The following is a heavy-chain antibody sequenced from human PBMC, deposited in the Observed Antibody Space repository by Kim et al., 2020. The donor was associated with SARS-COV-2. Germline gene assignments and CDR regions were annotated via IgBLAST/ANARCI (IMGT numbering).Heavy chain of an antibody. CDR3: TREAIFGVGSGKNYFDY. D-gene: IGHD3-3*01. J-gene: IGHJ4*02. CDR2: IGLEGSNE. CDR1: GFTFSNYG. V-gene: IGHV3-33*01. Sequence: GGSLRLSCAASGFTFSNYGMNWFRQAPGKGLEGVTHIGLEGSNEKNVDSVKGRFTISRDNSKKTVYLQMNSLRAEDTAVYYCTREAIFGVGSGKNYFDYWGQGTLVTVSS.